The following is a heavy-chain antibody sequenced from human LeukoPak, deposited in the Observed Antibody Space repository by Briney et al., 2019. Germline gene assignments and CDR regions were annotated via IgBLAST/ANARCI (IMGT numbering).Heavy chain of an antibody. D-gene: IGHD2-2*01. Sequence: SETLSLTCTVSGGSISSYYWSWIRQPAGKGLEWIGRIYTSGSTNYNPSLKSRVTISVDTSKNQFSLKLSSVTAADTAVYYCARAVVVPASFYYYYYMDVWGKGTTVTVSS. CDR3: ARAVVVPASFYYYYYMDV. CDR2: IYTSGST. J-gene: IGHJ6*03. V-gene: IGHV4-4*07. CDR1: GGSISSYY.